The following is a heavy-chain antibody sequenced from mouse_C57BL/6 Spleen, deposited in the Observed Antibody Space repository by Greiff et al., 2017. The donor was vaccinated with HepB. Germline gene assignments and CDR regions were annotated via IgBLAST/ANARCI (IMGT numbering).Heavy chain of an antibody. CDR2: IYPRDGST. V-gene: IGHV1-85*01. CDR1: GYTFTSYD. Sequence: QVQLQQSGPELVKPGASVKLSCKASGYTFTSYDINWVKQRPGQGLEWIGWIYPRDGSTKYNEKFKGKATLTVDTSSSTAYMELHSLTSEDSAVYFCARAAVLHYGSSPFAYWGQGTLVTVSA. D-gene: IGHD1-1*01. J-gene: IGHJ3*01. CDR3: ARAAVLHYGSSPFAY.